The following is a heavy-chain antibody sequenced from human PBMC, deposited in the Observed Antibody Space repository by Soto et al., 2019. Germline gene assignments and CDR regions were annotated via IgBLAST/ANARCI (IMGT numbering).Heavy chain of an antibody. CDR2: IYYSGST. D-gene: IGHD6-19*01. J-gene: IGHJ4*02. V-gene: IGHV4-39*01. CDR1: GGSISSSSYY. Sequence: QLQLQESGPGLVKPSETLSLTCTVSGGSISSSSYYWGWIRQPPGKGLEWIGSIYYSGSTYYNPSLKSRVTISVDTSKNQFSLKLSSVTAADTAVYYCARGYSSGWTGYFDYWGQGTLVTVSS. CDR3: ARGYSSGWTGYFDY.